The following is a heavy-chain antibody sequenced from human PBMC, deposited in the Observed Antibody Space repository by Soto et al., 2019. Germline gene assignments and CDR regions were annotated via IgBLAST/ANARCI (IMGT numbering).Heavy chain of an antibody. Sequence: GASVKVSCKVSGYTLTELSMHWVRQAPGKGLEWMGGFDPEDGETIYAQKFQGRVTMTEDTSTDTAYMELSSLRSEDTAVYYCARSSPKFYDYIWGSYPQNWFDPWGQGTLVTVSS. V-gene: IGHV1-24*01. CDR2: FDPEDGET. CDR1: GYTLTELS. CDR3: ARSSPKFYDYIWGSYPQNWFDP. D-gene: IGHD3-16*02. J-gene: IGHJ5*02.